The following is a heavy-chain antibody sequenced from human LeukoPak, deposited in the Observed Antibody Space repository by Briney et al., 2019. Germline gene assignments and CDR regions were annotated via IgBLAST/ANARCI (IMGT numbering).Heavy chain of an antibody. CDR3: ARHIGGGIEDMDV. J-gene: IGHJ6*03. CDR1: GGSIGTYY. Sequence: PSETLSLTCTVSGGSIGTYYWSWIRQSPGKGLEWIGYIYVSGTRYNPYLQSRVTISVDRSRNQFFLKMSSVTAADTAVYYCARHIGGGIEDMDVWGKGTKVIVSS. D-gene: IGHD3-16*02. CDR2: IYVSGT. V-gene: IGHV4-59*08.